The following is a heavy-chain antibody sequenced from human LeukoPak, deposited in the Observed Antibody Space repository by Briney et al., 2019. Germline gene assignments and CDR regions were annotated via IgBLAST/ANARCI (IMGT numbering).Heavy chain of an antibody. CDR2: ISTDGSYK. CDR3: ARSLIPGRWYFDL. D-gene: IGHD3-16*01. J-gene: IGHJ2*01. CDR1: GFTFSDYY. Sequence: GGSLRLSCAASGFTFSDYYMSWIRQAPGKGLEWVAAISTDGSYKYHGDSVKGRFTISRDNPMNTLYLQMNGLRPDDTAVYYCARSLIPGRWYFDLWGRGTLVTVSS. V-gene: IGHV3-30*03.